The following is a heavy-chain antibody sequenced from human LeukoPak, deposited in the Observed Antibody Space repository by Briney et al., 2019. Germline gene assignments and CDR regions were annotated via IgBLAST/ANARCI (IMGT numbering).Heavy chain of an antibody. D-gene: IGHD2-2*01. Sequence: GSSVKVSCKASGGTFSNYAISWVRQAPGQGLEWMGDIIPIFGTTNHAQKFQGRVTITADESTGTAYMELTNLRFEDTAVYYCAREGYCSNSTCYWAAFDIWGQGTMVTVSS. J-gene: IGHJ3*02. CDR3: AREGYCSNSTCYWAAFDI. CDR2: IIPIFGTT. CDR1: GGTFSNYA. V-gene: IGHV1-69*01.